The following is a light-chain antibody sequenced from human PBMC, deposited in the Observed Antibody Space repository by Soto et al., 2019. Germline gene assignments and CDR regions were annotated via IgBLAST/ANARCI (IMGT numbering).Light chain of an antibody. CDR3: CSSAGISTFYV. J-gene: IGLJ1*01. Sequence: QSALTQPASVSGSPGQSITISCTGTSSDVGSYNLVSWYQQHPGKAPKLMIYGVNKRPSGVSNRFSGSKSGNTASLTISGLQADDEADYYCCSSAGISTFYVFGTGTKLTVL. CDR2: GVN. V-gene: IGLV2-23*02. CDR1: SSDVGSYNL.